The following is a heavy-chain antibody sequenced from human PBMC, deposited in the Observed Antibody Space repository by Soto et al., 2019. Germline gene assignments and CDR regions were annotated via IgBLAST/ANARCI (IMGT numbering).Heavy chain of an antibody. CDR1: GGSISSGGSY. J-gene: IGHJ2*01. CDR3: ASGHCFTSSCSYLDL. Sequence: QVQLQESGPGLVKPSQTLSLTCTVSGGSISSGGSYWSWIRQSPGKVLEWIGYIYYSGTTYYDTSLKSRVSISLDTSKNQFSLKLSSVTAADTAIYDCASGHCFTSSCSYLDLWGRGTLVTVSS. V-gene: IGHV4-31*03. D-gene: IGHD2-2*01. CDR2: IYYSGTT.